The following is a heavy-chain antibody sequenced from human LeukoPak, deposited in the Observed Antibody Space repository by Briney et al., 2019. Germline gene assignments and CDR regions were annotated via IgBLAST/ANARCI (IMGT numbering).Heavy chain of an antibody. Sequence: GGSLRLSCAASGFTFSSYSMNWVRQAPGKGLEWVSSISSSSSYIYYADSVKGRFTISRDNAKNSLYLQMNSLRVEDTAVYYCARVITMVRGAAFDAFDIWGQGTMVTVSS. V-gene: IGHV3-21*01. CDR2: ISSSSSYI. CDR3: ARVITMVRGAAFDAFDI. D-gene: IGHD3-10*01. CDR1: GFTFSSYS. J-gene: IGHJ3*02.